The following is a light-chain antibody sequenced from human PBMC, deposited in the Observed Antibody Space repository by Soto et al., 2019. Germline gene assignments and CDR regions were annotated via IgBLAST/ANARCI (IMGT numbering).Light chain of an antibody. Sequence: DIQMTHSPSSLSQSFGDGAPITSRPSKGFAYYLAWYQQKPGKVPKLLIYAASTLQSGVPSRFSGSGSGTDFTLTISSLQPEDVATYYCQKYNSAPGTFGQGTKVDIK. CDR3: QKYNSAPGT. J-gene: IGKJ1*01. CDR1: KGFAYY. CDR2: AAS. V-gene: IGKV1-27*01.